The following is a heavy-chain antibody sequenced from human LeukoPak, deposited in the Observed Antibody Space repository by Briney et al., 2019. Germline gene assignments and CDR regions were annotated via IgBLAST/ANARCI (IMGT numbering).Heavy chain of an antibody. CDR1: GYTFTSYG. D-gene: IGHD5-18*01. J-gene: IGHJ4*02. Sequence: ASGKVSCKASGYTFTSYGISWVRQAPGQGLEWMGWISAYNGNTNYAQRLHGRVTMTTDTSTSTAYMELRSLRSDDTAVYYCCGYSYGYYGYYFDYWGQGTLVTVSS. CDR3: CGYSYGYYGYYFDY. V-gene: IGHV1-18*01. CDR2: ISAYNGNT.